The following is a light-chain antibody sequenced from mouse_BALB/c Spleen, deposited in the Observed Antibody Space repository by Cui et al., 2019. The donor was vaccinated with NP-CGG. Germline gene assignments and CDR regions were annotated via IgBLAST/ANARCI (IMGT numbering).Light chain of an antibody. CDR2: GTN. J-gene: IGLJ1*01. CDR1: TGAVTSSNY. Sequence: QAVLTQESAPTTSPGETVTLTCRSSTGAVTSSNYANWVQEKPDHLFTGLIGGTNNRIPGVPARFSGSLIGDKAALTITGAQTEDEAIYFCALWYSNHWVFGGGTKLTFL. CDR3: ALWYSNHWV. V-gene: IGLV1*01.